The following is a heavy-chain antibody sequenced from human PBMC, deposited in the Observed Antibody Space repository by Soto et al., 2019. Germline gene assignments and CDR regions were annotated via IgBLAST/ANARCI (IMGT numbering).Heavy chain of an antibody. CDR2: IYYSGST. J-gene: IGHJ6*04. D-gene: IGHD3-3*01. CDR1: GGSISSSSYY. V-gene: IGHV4-39*01. CDR3: VRQSPEAFYVFWRGYSNYYYYGMDF. Sequence: KPSETLSLTCTVSGGSISSSSYYWGWIRQPPGKGLEWIGSIYYSGSTYYNPSLKSRVTISVDTSKNQFSLKLSSVTAADTAVYYFVRQSPEAFYVFWRGYSNYYYYGMDFWGKGTRVTFSS.